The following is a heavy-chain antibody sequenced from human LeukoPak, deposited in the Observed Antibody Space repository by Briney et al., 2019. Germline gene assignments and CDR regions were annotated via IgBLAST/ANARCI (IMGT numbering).Heavy chain of an antibody. J-gene: IGHJ4*02. CDR3: AREGSSWSLGY. CDR2: INPNSGGA. D-gene: IGHD6-13*01. V-gene: IGHV1-2*02. Sequence: ASAKVSCKAFGYSFSVGYYTHWVRQAPGQGLEWLGWINPNSGGANYAQKFQGRVTMTKDTSISTAYMELTSLKSDDTAIYYCAREGSSWSLGYWGQGTLVTVSS. CDR1: GYSFSVGYY.